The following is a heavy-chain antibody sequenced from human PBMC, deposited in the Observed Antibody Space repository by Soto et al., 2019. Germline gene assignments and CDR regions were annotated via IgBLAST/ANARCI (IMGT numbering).Heavy chain of an antibody. CDR2: INPKSGGT. J-gene: IGHJ6*02. Sequence: GASVKVSCKASGYSFTDYHIHWVRQAPGQGLEWLGRINPKSGGTSTAQKFQGWVTMTTDTSISTASMELTRLTSDDTAIYYCESGDSTDCSNGVCSFFYNHDMDVWGQGTTVTVSS. D-gene: IGHD2-8*01. CDR1: GYSFTDYH. V-gene: IGHV1-2*04. CDR3: ESGDSTDCSNGVCSFFYNHDMDV.